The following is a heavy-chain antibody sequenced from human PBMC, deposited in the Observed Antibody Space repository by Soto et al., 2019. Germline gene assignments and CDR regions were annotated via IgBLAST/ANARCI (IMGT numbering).Heavy chain of an antibody. D-gene: IGHD2-21*01. CDR2: IFYSGST. CDR3: ARHAGLVWSSYYYYGMDV. V-gene: IGHV4-39*01. Sequence: SETLSLTFTVSGGSINSSSYYWGWIRHPPGKGLEWIGSIFYSGSTYYNPSLKSRVTISVDTSKNQFSLKLSSVTAADTAVYYCARHAGLVWSSYYYYGMDVWGQGTTVTVSS. CDR1: GGSINSSSYY. J-gene: IGHJ6*02.